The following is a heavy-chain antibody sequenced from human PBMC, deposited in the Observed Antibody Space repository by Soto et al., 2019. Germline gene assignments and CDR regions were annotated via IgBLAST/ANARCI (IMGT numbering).Heavy chain of an antibody. D-gene: IGHD3-10*01. Sequence: QVQLVESGGGVVQPGRSLRLSCAASGFTFSSYGMHWVRQAPGTGLEWVAVIIYDGSTKYYADSVKGRFTISRDNSKRTLYLQMISLRAEDTAVYYCAKDRLGVGVRGYFDYWGQGTLVTVSS. V-gene: IGHV3-30*18. CDR2: IIYDGSTK. CDR1: GFTFSSYG. CDR3: AKDRLGVGVRGYFDY. J-gene: IGHJ4*02.